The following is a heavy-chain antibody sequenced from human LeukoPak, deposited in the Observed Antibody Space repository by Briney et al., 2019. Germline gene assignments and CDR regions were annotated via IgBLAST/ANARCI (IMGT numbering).Heavy chain of an antibody. CDR1: GFTFSSYW. J-gene: IGHJ4*02. CDR3: ARGPPDGSGSYYPGAD. CDR2: INSHGSST. D-gene: IGHD3-10*01. V-gene: IGHV3-74*01. Sequence: GGSLRLSCAASGFTFSSYWMHWVRQVPGKGLVWVSRINSHGSSTSYADSVKGRFTISRDNAKNTLYLQMNSLRVEDTPVYYCARGPPDGSGSYYPGADWGQGTLATVSS.